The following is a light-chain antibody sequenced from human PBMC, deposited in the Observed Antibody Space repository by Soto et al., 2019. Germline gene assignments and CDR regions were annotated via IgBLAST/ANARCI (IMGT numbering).Light chain of an antibody. CDR2: AGS. V-gene: IGKV3-15*01. CDR1: QSVSSY. Sequence: IVLKQSPVTLPLSPGARATLSCRASQSVSSYLAWYQQKPGQAPRLLIYAGSTWATGIPASFSGGGSGTEFTLTISSLQSGDFAVYYCQQYAKWPWTFGQGTKVDI. CDR3: QQYAKWPWT. J-gene: IGKJ1*01.